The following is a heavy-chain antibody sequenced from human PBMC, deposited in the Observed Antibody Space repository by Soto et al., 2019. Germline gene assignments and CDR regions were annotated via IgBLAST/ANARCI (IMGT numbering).Heavy chain of an antibody. CDR2: MYYSGST. J-gene: IGHJ6*02. CDR3: ARGSHCGGDCYSGYYYYYGMDV. CDR1: GGSVSSGRNY. D-gene: IGHD2-21*02. V-gene: IGHV4-61*01. Sequence: SETLSLTCTVSGGSVSSGRNYWNWIRHPPGKGLEWIGYMYYSGSTNYNPSLKSRVTISVDTSKNQFSLKLTSVTAADTAVYYCARGSHCGGDCYSGYYYYYGMDVWGQGTTVTVSS.